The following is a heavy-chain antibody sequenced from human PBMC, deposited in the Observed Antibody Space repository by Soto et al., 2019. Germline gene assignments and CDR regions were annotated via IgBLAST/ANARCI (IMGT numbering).Heavy chain of an antibody. J-gene: IGHJ6*02. CDR1: GFTFSSYS. CDR3: ARDRYDFWSCYYYGYGMDV. D-gene: IGHD3-3*01. Sequence: GGSLRLSCAASGFTFSSYSMNWVRQAPGKGLEWVSSISSSSSYIYYADSVKGRFTISRDNAKNSLYLQMNSLRAEDTAVYYCARDRYDFWSCYYYGYGMDVWGQGTTVTVSS. CDR2: ISSSSSYI. V-gene: IGHV3-21*01.